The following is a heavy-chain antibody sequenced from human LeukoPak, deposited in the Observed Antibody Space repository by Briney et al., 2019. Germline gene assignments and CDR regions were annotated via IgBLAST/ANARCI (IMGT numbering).Heavy chain of an antibody. J-gene: IGHJ4*02. V-gene: IGHV4-34*01. CDR2: INQCGST. CDR3: ARDRDWSFDY. CDR1: GGSFSGYY. D-gene: IGHD3-9*01. Sequence: SETLSLTCAVYGGSFSGYYWSWIRQPPGKGLEWIREINQCGSTNFNPCLKSRVTISVDTSKNQFSLKLSSVSAADTAVYYCARDRDWSFDYWGQGTLVTVSS.